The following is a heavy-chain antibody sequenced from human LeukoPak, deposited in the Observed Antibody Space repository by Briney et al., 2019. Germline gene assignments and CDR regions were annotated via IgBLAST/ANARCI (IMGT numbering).Heavy chain of an antibody. V-gene: IGHV3-7*01. CDR3: AKAAAMYSSSWYLPDYYYYYGMDV. CDR2: IKKDGSEK. CDR1: GFTFSSYW. Sequence: PGGSLRLSCAASGFTFSSYWMNWVRQAPGKGLEWVAKIKKDGSEKYYVDSVKGRFTISRDNAKNSLYLQMNSLRAEDTAVYYCAKAAAMYSSSWYLPDYYYYYGMDVWGQGTTVTVSS. J-gene: IGHJ6*02. D-gene: IGHD6-13*01.